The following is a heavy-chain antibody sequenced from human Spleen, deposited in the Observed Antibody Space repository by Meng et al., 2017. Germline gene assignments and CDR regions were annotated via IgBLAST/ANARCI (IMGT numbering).Heavy chain of an antibody. CDR3: ARGPTTMAHDFDY. V-gene: IGHV4-34*01. Sequence: QVQLQQWGLRLLKSSATLALTCVVSGGSFSDSYWSWIRQPPGKGLEWIGEINHSGSTNYNPSLESRATISVDTSQNNLSLKLSSVTAADSAVYYCARGPTTMAHDFDYWGQGTLVTVSS. CDR1: GGSFSDSY. J-gene: IGHJ4*02. CDR2: INHSGST. D-gene: IGHD4-11*01.